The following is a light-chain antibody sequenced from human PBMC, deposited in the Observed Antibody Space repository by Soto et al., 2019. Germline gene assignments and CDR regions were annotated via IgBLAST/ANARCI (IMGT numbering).Light chain of an antibody. CDR2: DAS. Sequence: IVLTQSPGTLSLSPGETATLSCRASQSVRTYLAWYQQKPGQAPRLLISDASNRATGIPDRISGTGTGTDFTLTISPLEPEDFAVYYCQHYGGSPLTFGQGTKVEIK. CDR3: QHYGGSPLT. CDR1: QSVRTY. V-gene: IGKV3-20*01. J-gene: IGKJ1*01.